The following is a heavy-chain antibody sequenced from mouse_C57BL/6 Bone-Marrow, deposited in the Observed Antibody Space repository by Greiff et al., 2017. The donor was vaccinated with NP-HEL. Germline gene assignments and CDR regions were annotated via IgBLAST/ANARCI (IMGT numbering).Heavy chain of an antibody. V-gene: IGHV1-54*01. J-gene: IGHJ3*01. CDR1: GYAFTNYL. CDR2: INPGSGGH. Sequence: QVQLQQSGAELVRPGTSVKVSCKASGYAFTNYLIEWVKQRPGQGLEWIGVINPGSGGHNYNEKFKGKASLTADKSSRTAFMQLSCLTSADSAVYYCARGGSYDDDDWFGYGGQGTRVTVSA. D-gene: IGHD2-4*01. CDR3: ARGGSYDDDDWFGY.